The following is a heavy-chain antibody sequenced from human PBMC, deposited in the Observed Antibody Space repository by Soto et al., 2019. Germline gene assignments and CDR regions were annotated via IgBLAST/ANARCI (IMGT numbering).Heavy chain of an antibody. CDR2: MYHSGNT. CDR1: GGSITSGGYS. Sequence: SETLSLTCAVSGGSITSGGYSWGWIRQPPGQSLEWIGYMYHSGNTYYNPSLKGRVTISLDHSRNQFSLRLNSVTAADTAVYYCAKVPSGPAAGDYWGQGTLVTVSS. V-gene: IGHV4-30-2*01. CDR3: AKVPSGPAAGDY. J-gene: IGHJ4*02. D-gene: IGHD6-13*01.